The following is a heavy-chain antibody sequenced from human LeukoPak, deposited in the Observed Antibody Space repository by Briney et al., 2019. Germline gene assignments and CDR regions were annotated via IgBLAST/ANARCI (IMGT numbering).Heavy chain of an antibody. V-gene: IGHV1-46*01. CDR3: AGVNVGGRLDY. CDR1: GYTFISYH. Sequence: ASVKVSCKASGYTFISYHMHWVRQAPGQGLEWMGIINPSGGSTTYAQKFQGRVTMTRDTSTSTVYMELSSLRSDDTAVYYRAGVNVGGRLDYWGQGTLVTVSS. D-gene: IGHD2-15*01. J-gene: IGHJ4*02. CDR2: INPSGGST.